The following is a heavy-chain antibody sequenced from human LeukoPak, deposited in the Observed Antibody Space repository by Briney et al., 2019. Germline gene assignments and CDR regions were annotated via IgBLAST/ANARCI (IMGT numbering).Heavy chain of an antibody. CDR1: GGTFSSYD. Sequence: ASVKVSCKASGGTFSSYDISWVRQAPGQGLEWMGRINPNTGGTNYAQKFQGRVTVTTDTSVTTSYMEVNSLESDDTAVYYCAKGDNTGRRFFDYWGQGTVVTVSS. J-gene: IGHJ4*02. D-gene: IGHD1-1*01. CDR2: INPNTGGT. CDR3: AKGDNTGRRFFDY. V-gene: IGHV1-2*06.